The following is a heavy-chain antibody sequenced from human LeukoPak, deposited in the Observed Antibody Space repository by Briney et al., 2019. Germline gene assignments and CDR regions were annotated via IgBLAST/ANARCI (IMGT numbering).Heavy chain of an antibody. V-gene: IGHV3-23*01. Sequence: HPGGTLRLSCAASGFTFSSYGMIWVRQAPGKGLEWVSGISGSGGSTYLADSVKGRFTISRDNSKNTLYLQMNSLRAEDTAVYYCARDFDGYWGQGTLVTVSS. J-gene: IGHJ4*02. CDR3: ARDFDGY. CDR1: GFTFSSYG. CDR2: ISGSGGST. D-gene: IGHD3-9*01.